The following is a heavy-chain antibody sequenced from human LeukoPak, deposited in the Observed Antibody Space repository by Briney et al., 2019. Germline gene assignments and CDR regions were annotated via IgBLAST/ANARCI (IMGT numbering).Heavy chain of an antibody. Sequence: TGRSLRLSCAASGFTFSSYGMHWLRQAPGKGLEWVAVISYDGSHKYYADSVKGRFTISRDNAKNSLYLQMNSLRAEDTAVYYCAKVGYSYGLGFGAFDIWGQGTMITVSS. CDR3: AKVGYSYGLGFGAFDI. CDR1: GFTFSSYG. J-gene: IGHJ3*02. V-gene: IGHV3-30*18. CDR2: ISYDGSHK. D-gene: IGHD5-18*01.